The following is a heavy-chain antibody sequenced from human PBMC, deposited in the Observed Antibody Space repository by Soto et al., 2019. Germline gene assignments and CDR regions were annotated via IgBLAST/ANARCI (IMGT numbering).Heavy chain of an antibody. J-gene: IGHJ4*02. CDR1: KFTFSNYN. Sequence: EVQLVESGGGLVQPGGSLRLSCAASKFTFSNYNMNWVGQAPGKGLERVTYIRSSESNIYYADYVEDQFVIYRDNAKNALYLEMNSLRDEDTAVYYCARGDSSGWDFDSWGQGTLVTVSS. CDR2: IRSSESNI. CDR3: ARGDSSGWDFDS. V-gene: IGHV3-48*02. D-gene: IGHD6-19*01.